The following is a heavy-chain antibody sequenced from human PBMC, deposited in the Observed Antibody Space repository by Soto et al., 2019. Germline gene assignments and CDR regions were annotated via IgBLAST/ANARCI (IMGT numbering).Heavy chain of an antibody. D-gene: IGHD4-17*01. J-gene: IGHJ1*01. CDR1: GSTFSSYA. CDR2: ISGSGGST. V-gene: IGHV3-23*01. CDR3: AKNGRYGDYAVLQH. Sequence: EVQLLESGGGLVQPGGSLRLSCAASGSTFSSYAMSWVRQATGKGLEWVSAISGSGGSTYYADPVKGRFTISRDNSKKKLYLQMNSLRDEDTAVYYCAKNGRYGDYAVLQHWGQGTLVTVSS.